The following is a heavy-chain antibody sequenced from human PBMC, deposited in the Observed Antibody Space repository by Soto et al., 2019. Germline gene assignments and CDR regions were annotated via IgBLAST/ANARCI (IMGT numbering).Heavy chain of an antibody. V-gene: IGHV5-51*01. D-gene: IGHD4-17*01. CDR1: VYRFTSYW. Sequence: GESLKISCKGSVYRFTSYWIGWVRQVPGKGLEWMGIIYPGDSDSRYSPSFQGQVTISVDKSINTAYLQWSSLKASDSAMYYCARLYGDGNWFDFWGQGTLVTVSS. J-gene: IGHJ5*01. CDR3: ARLYGDGNWFDF. CDR2: IYPGDSDS.